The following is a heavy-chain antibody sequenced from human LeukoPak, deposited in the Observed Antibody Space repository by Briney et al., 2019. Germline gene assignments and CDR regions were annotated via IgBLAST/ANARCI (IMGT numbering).Heavy chain of an antibody. CDR3: AKGIYDYALDY. D-gene: IGHD4/OR15-4a*01. Sequence: GGSLRLSCAASGFTFSSYAMSWVRQAPGKGLEWVSLISASGDRTHYAGSVKGRFTISRDTSRNTLTLQMNSLRAEDTAVYYCAKGIYDYALDYWGQGTLVTVSS. CDR1: GFTFSSYA. V-gene: IGHV3-23*01. CDR2: ISASGDRT. J-gene: IGHJ4*02.